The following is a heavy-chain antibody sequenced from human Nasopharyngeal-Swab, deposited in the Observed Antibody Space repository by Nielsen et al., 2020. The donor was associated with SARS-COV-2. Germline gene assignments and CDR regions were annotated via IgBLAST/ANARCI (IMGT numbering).Heavy chain of an antibody. CDR3: ARQCMAVVGPCSWLAP. CDR2: IHSSGTT. Sequence: SETLSLTCIVSGGSISNDIHYWGWIRQAPRKGLQWIGNIHSSGTTFYNPSLRSRVTISVDTSSNQFSLNLSSVTASDTAVYYCARQCMAVVGPCSWLAPWGQGSLVTVST. D-gene: IGHD6-19*01. V-gene: IGHV4-39*01. J-gene: IGHJ5*02. CDR1: GGSISNDIHY.